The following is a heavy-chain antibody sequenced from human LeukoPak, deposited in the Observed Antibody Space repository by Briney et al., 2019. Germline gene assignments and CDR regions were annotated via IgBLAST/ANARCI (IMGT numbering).Heavy chain of an antibody. J-gene: IGHJ2*01. D-gene: IGHD5-18*01. CDR2: IYYSGST. CDR1: GGSISSYY. Sequence: SETLSLTCTVSGGSISSYYWSWIRQPPGKGLEWIGYIYYSGSTSYNPSLKSRVTISVDTSKNQFSLNPSSVTAADTAVYYCASIRDTALRYWYFDLWGRGTLVSVSS. CDR3: ASIRDTALRYWYFDL. V-gene: IGHV4-59*01.